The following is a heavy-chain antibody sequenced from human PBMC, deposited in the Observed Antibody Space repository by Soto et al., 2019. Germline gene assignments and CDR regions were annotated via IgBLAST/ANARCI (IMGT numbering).Heavy chain of an antibody. CDR1: GYTFTDYW. J-gene: IGHJ4*02. Sequence: PXXSLKISCKASGYTFTDYWIGWVRQTPGXXXXXXXXIXXXDPXXSYXXXXXXXVXXXDXXXITNAYLQWSRLRASDAAMYYCTRTTDFDFWGQGTLVTVSS. CDR3: TRTTDFDF. D-gene: IGHD4-17*01. V-gene: IGHV5-51*01. CDR2: IXXXDPXX.